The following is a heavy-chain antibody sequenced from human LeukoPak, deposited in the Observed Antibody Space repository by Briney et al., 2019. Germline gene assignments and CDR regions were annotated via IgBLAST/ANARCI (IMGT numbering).Heavy chain of an antibody. D-gene: IGHD2-2*01. V-gene: IGHV1-8*03. J-gene: IGHJ4*02. CDR1: GYTFTSYD. CDR2: MNPNSGNT. CDR3: ARANPPALYCSSTSCYSRFDY. Sequence: GASVKVSCKASGYTFTSYDINWVRQATGQGLEWMGWMNPNSGNTGYAQKFQGRVTITRNTSISTAYMELRSLRSDDTAVYYCARANPPALYCSSTSCYSRFDYWGQGTLVTVSS.